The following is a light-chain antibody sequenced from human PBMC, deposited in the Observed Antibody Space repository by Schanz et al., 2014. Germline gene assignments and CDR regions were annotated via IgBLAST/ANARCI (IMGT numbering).Light chain of an antibody. V-gene: IGLV1-44*01. CDR1: SSNIRSNT. Sequence: QSVLTQPPSASGTPGQRVTISCSGGSSNIRSNTVTWYQQLPGAAPKLLIYTNNQRPSGVPDRFSGSKSGTSASLAISGLQSEDEADYYCAAWDDSLNGHWVFGGGTKLTVL. CDR3: AAWDDSLNGHWV. J-gene: IGLJ3*02. CDR2: TNN.